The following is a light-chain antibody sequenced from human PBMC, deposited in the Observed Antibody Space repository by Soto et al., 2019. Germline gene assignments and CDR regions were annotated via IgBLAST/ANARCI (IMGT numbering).Light chain of an antibody. J-gene: IGKJ1*01. V-gene: IGKV3-15*01. CDR3: QQYTHWPVWS. CDR1: QSISSN. CDR2: GPS. Sequence: EIVLTQSPATLSVSPGERATLSCRASQSISSNLAWYHQKPGQAPRLLIYGPSTRATGVPARFSGSGSGTECTLTISSLQSEDFAMYYCQQYTHWPVWSFGQGTKVEIK.